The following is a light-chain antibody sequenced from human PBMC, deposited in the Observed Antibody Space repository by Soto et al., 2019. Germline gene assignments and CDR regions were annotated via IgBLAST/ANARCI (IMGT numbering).Light chain of an antibody. CDR2: GAS. J-gene: IGKJ2*01. CDR1: QSVRSSS. Sequence: EIVLTQSPGTLSLSPGERATLSCRASQSVRSSSLAWYQQKPGQAPRLLIYGASSRATGIPDRFSGSGSGTDFTLTISRLEPEDFAVYYCQQYGTSPYTFGQGTKREIK. CDR3: QQYGTSPYT. V-gene: IGKV3-20*01.